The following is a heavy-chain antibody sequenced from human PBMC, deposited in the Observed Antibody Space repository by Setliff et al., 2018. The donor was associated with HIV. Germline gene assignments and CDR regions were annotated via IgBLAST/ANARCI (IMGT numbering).Heavy chain of an antibody. D-gene: IGHD6-19*01. J-gene: IGHJ5*02. CDR2: INAGNGNT. Sequence: ASVKVSCKASGYSFTRNFVHWVRQAPGQMLEWMGWINAGNGNTKYSQKFQGRVTISRDTSASTVYMELNSLRSEDTAIYYCARDIGSVWHNWFDPWGQGTLVTVSS. CDR1: GYSFTRNF. CDR3: ARDIGSVWHNWFDP. V-gene: IGHV1-3*01.